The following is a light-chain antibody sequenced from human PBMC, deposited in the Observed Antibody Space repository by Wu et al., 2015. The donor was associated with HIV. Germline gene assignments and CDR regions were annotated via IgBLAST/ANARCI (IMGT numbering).Light chain of an antibody. Sequence: DIVMTQSPATLSVSPGERATLFCRASQSVNNNLAWYQQKPGQGPRLLIYGASTRATGIPVRFSGTGSGTYFTLTISSLQSEDFAVYYCQQYNNFWTFGQGTRVDLK. CDR3: QQYNNFWT. CDR1: QSVNNN. CDR2: GAS. J-gene: IGKJ1*01. V-gene: IGKV3-15*01.